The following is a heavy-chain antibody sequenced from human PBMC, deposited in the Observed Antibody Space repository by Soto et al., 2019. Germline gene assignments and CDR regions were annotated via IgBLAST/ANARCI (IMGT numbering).Heavy chain of an antibody. Sequence: SETLSLTCTVSGGSISSGGYYWSRIRQHPGKGLEWIGYIYYSGSTYYNPSLKSRVTISVDTSKNQFSLKLSSVTAADTAVYYCARDGMNYDSEDAFDIWGQGTMVTV. D-gene: IGHD1-7*01. CDR1: GGSISSGGYY. V-gene: IGHV4-31*03. CDR3: ARDGMNYDSEDAFDI. J-gene: IGHJ3*02. CDR2: IYYSGST.